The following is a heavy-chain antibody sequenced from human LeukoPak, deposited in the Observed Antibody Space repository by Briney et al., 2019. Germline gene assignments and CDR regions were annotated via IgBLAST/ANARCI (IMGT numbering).Heavy chain of an antibody. CDR3: AREGSSPPQQYYYDSSGYYDY. J-gene: IGHJ4*02. D-gene: IGHD3-22*01. V-gene: IGHV1-18*01. CDR2: ISAYNGNT. Sequence: ASVKVSCKASGYTFTSYGISWVRQAPGQGLEWMGWISAYNGNTNYAQKLQGRVTMTTDTSTSTAYMELRSLRSDDTAVYYCAREGSSPPQQYYYDSSGYYDYWGQGTLVTVSS. CDR1: GYTFTSYG.